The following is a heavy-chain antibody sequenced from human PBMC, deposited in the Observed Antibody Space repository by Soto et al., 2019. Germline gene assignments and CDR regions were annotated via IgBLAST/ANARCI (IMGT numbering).Heavy chain of an antibody. D-gene: IGHD5-12*01. CDR3: AREKGYISGPKNFDY. CDR2: IYDSGSS. J-gene: IGHJ4*02. V-gene: IGHV4-30-4*01. Sequence: TLSLTSTVSGASISSGDYFWSGIRQSPGKGLEWIGYIYDSGSSYYNPSLKSRVTMSVDTSKNQFSLKLRSVTAADTAVYYCAREKGYISGPKNFDYWGQGTLVTVSS. CDR1: GASISSGDYF.